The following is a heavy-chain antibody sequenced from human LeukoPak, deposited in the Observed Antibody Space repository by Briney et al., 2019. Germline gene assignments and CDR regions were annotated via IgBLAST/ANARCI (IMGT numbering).Heavy chain of an antibody. J-gene: IGHJ4*02. Sequence: GGSLRLSCAASGFTFSVSVMNWVRQAPGKGLEWVSGISSSGGNTYYADSVKGRFTISRDNHKNTLHLQMNSLRAEDTAIYYCAKEGRYSSTWYWGQGTLVTVSS. CDR3: AKEGRYSSTWY. CDR2: ISSSGGNT. D-gene: IGHD6-13*01. CDR1: GFTFSVSV. V-gene: IGHV3-23*01.